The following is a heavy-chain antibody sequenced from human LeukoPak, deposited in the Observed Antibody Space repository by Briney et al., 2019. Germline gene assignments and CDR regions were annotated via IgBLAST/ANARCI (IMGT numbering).Heavy chain of an antibody. CDR2: ISDSGGAI. CDR3: ARIGSAAFTDY. V-gene: IGHV3-23*01. D-gene: IGHD3-3*02. J-gene: IGHJ4*02. CDR1: GFTFSSYA. Sequence: QPGGSLRLSCAASGFTFSSYAMSWVRQAPGKGLEWVSAISDSGGAIYYADSVKGRFTMSRDNSKNSLFLQMNSLRAEDTAVYYCARIGSAAFTDYWGQGTLVTVSS.